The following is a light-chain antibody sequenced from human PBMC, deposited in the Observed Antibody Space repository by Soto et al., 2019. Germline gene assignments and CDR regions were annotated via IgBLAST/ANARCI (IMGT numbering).Light chain of an antibody. CDR2: GAS. Sequence: EIVMTQSPATLSVYPGERATLSCRASQSVNSNLAWYQQKPGQAPRLLISGASTRATGIPARFSGSGSETEFTLTISSLQSEDFAVYYCQQYNNWWTFGQGTKVEMK. J-gene: IGKJ1*01. V-gene: IGKV3-15*01. CDR1: QSVNSN. CDR3: QQYNNWWT.